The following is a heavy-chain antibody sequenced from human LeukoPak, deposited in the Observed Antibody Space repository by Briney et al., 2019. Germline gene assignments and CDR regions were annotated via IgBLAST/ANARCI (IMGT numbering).Heavy chain of an antibody. CDR2: IHPGTGDT. CDR3: SSHYGPGPV. V-gene: IGHV1-2*02. J-gene: IGHJ4*02. D-gene: IGHD3-10*01. Sequence: ASASVSCTPLGDSFRDHHISWGPQAPGQSLEWMGWIHPGTGDTKFGQNFQGRLIMISDTSITTAYMDLIELTSDDTAVYYCSSHYGPGPVWGQGTLVTASS. CDR1: GDSFRDHH.